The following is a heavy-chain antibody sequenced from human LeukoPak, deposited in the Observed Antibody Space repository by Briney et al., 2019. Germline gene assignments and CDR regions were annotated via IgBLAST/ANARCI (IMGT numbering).Heavy chain of an antibody. CDR3: ARDLDYGGNSAFDS. CDR2: IYHSGST. J-gene: IGHJ4*02. Sequence: TSETLSLTCTVSGGSISSSNWWSWVRQPPGKGLEWIGEIYHSGSTNYNPSLKSRVTILVDKSKNQFSLKLSSLTAADTAVYYCARDLDYGGNSAFDSWGQGTLVTVSS. CDR1: GGSISSSNW. V-gene: IGHV4-4*02. D-gene: IGHD4-23*01.